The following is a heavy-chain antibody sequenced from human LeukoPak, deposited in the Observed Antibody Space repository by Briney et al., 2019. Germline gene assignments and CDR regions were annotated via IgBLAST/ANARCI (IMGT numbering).Heavy chain of an antibody. CDR3: ARAYRTNGYSFSFDY. D-gene: IGHD3-16*02. CDR1: GGSFSGYY. Sequence: SETLSLTCAVYGGSFSGYYWSWIRQPPGKGLEWIGEINYSGSTNYNPSLKSRVTISVDTSKNQFSLKLSSVTAADTAVYYCARAYRTNGYSFSFDYWGQGTLVTVSS. CDR2: INYSGST. J-gene: IGHJ4*02. V-gene: IGHV4-34*01.